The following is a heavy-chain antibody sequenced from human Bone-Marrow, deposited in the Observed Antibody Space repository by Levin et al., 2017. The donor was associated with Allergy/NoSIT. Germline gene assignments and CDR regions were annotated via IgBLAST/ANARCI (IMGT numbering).Heavy chain of an antibody. CDR2: IYWDNDK. J-gene: IGHJ4*02. Sequence: SGPTLVKHAQTLTLTCTFSGFSLRTSEVGVGWIRQPPGKALEWLALIYWDNDKRYSPSLQSRLTITKDTSKNQVVLTMTNMDPVDTGTYYCTHRQSGSYFNYWGQGALVTVSS. CDR1: GFSLRTSEVG. CDR3: THRQSGSYFNY. V-gene: IGHV2-5*02. D-gene: IGHD1-26*01.